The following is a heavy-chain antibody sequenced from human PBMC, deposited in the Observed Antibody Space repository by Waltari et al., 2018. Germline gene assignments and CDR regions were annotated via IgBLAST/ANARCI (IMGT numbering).Heavy chain of an antibody. V-gene: IGHV4-59*08. CDR1: GGSISSNY. CDR2: IHYSGST. D-gene: IGHD6-13*01. J-gene: IGHJ4*02. CDR3: ARHGGSSSYSPIDY. Sequence: QVQLQESGPGLVKPSETLSLTCTVSGGSISSNYWSWIRQPPGKGLEWIGYIHYSGSTNYNPSLKSRVTISVDTSKNQFSLKLSSVTAADTAVYYCARHGGSSSYSPIDYWGQGTLVTVSS.